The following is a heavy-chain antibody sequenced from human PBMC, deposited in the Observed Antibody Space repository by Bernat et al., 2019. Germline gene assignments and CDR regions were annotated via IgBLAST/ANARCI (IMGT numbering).Heavy chain of an antibody. V-gene: IGHV3-21*01. CDR3: ARGGGGSGSYYAPDY. D-gene: IGHD3-10*01. J-gene: IGHJ4*02. CDR2: ISSSSSYI. Sequence: EVQLLESGGGLVQPGGSLRLSCAASGFTFSSYSMNWVRQAPGKGLEWVSSISSSSSYIYYADSVKGRFTISRDNTKNSLYLQMNSLRAEDTAVYYCARGGGGSGSYYAPDYWGQGTLVTVSS. CDR1: GFTFSSYS.